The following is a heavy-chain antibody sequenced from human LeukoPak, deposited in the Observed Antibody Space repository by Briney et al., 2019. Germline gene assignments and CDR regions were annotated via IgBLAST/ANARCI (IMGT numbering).Heavy chain of an antibody. Sequence: GESLKISCAASGFTFSSYRMNWVRQAPGKGLEWVAVISYDGSNKYYADSVKGRFTISRDNSKNTLYLQMNSLRAEDTAVYYCAKSVTAIDYWGQGTLVTVSS. CDR2: ISYDGSNK. V-gene: IGHV3-30*18. CDR3: AKSVTAIDY. D-gene: IGHD2-21*02. J-gene: IGHJ4*02. CDR1: GFTFSSYR.